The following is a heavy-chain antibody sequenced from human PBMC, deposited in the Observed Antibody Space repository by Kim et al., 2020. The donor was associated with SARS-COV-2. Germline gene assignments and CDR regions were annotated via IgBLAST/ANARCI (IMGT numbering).Heavy chain of an antibody. V-gene: IGHV3-23*01. CDR3: AKEGKRELQVKKGVLNAFDI. J-gene: IGHJ3*02. Sequence: GGSLRLSCAASGFTFSSYAMSWVRQAPGKGLEWVSAISGSGGSTYYADSVKGRFTISRDNSKNTLYLQMNSLRAEDTAVYYCAKEGKRELQVKKGVLNAFDIWGQGTMVTVSS. D-gene: IGHD1-26*01. CDR1: GFTFSSYA. CDR2: ISGSGGST.